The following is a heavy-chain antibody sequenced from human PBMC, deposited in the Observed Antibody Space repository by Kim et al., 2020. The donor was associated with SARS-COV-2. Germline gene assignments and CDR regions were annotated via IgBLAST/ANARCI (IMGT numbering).Heavy chain of an antibody. Sequence: DAVKCRFTISRDNSKNTLYLQMNSLRAEDTAVYYCARDAPRGSYQVYFDYWGQGTLVTVSS. D-gene: IGHD1-26*01. CDR3: ARDAPRGSYQVYFDY. J-gene: IGHJ4*02. V-gene: IGHV3-30*01.